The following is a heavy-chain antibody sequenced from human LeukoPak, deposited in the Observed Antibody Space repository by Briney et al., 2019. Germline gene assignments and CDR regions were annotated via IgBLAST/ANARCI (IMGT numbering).Heavy chain of an antibody. CDR2: IYYSGST. J-gene: IGHJ4*02. CDR3: ARQEWELYSYVHFDY. V-gene: IGHV4-39*01. D-gene: IGHD1-26*01. CDR1: GGSTSSSSYY. Sequence: SETLSLTCTVSGGSTSSSSYYWGWIRQPPGKGLEWIGSIYYSGSTYYNPSLKSRVTISVDTSKNQFSLKLSSVTAADTAVYYCARQEWELYSYVHFDYWGQGTLATVSS.